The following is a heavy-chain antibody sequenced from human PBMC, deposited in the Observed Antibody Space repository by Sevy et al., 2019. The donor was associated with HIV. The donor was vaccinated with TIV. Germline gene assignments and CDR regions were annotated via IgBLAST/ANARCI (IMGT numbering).Heavy chain of an antibody. V-gene: IGHV1-18*01. D-gene: IGHD6-19*01. J-gene: IGHJ5*02. CDR2: ISTYNSMI. Sequence: ASVKVSCKASGYTFTTYGITWVRQAPGQGLEWMGWISTYNSMINCAQKFQGRVTMTTDTSTSTAYMELRSLRSDDTAVYYCARSTQVAGRSNWFDPWGQGTLVTVSS. CDR1: GYTFTTYG. CDR3: ARSTQVAGRSNWFDP.